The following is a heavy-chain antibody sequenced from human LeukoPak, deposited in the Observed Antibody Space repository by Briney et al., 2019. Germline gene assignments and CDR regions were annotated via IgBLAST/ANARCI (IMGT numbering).Heavy chain of an antibody. Sequence: GGSLRLSCAASGFTVSSNYMSWVRQAPGKGLEWVSVICSGGSTYYADSVKGRFTISRDNSKNTLYLQMNSLRAEDTAVYYCARVYKWLVLTFYYYYMDVWGKGTTVTVSS. J-gene: IGHJ6*03. CDR1: GFTVSSNY. V-gene: IGHV3-53*01. D-gene: IGHD6-19*01. CDR3: ARVYKWLVLTFYYYYMDV. CDR2: ICSGGST.